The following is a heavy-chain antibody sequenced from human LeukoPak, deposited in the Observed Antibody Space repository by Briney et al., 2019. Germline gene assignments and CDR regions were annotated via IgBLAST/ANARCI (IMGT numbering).Heavy chain of an antibody. V-gene: IGHV3-48*04. CDR2: LSSSGSAF. CDR1: EFSFSKFS. Sequence: GGSLRLSCAASEFSFSKFSFSNYWMHWVRQAPGKGLEWIAYLSSSGSAFSYADSVKGRFTIARDNAKNSVYLEMNSLRADDTAVYYCARSARLMKGVVEVTALDDWGQGTLVTVSS. CDR3: ARSARLMKGVVEVTALDD. J-gene: IGHJ4*02. D-gene: IGHD3-3*01.